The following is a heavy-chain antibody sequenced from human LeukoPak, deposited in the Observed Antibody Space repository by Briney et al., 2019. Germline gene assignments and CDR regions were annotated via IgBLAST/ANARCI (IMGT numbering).Heavy chain of an antibody. D-gene: IGHD4-23*01. Sequence: PGGSLRLSCAASGFTFSNYWMSWVRQAPGKGLEWVANIKQDGSEKYYVDSVKGRFTISRDNAKNSLYLQMNSLRAEDTAVYYCARDYGGNSGKNPPHYDPVYYFDYWGQGTLVTVSS. CDR2: IKQDGSEK. CDR1: GFTFSNYW. CDR3: ARDYGGNSGKNPPHYDPVYYFDY. V-gene: IGHV3-7*01. J-gene: IGHJ4*02.